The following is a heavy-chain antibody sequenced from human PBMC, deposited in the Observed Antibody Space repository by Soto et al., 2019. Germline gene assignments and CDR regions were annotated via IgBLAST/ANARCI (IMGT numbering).Heavy chain of an antibody. V-gene: IGHV6-1*01. CDR2: TYYRSKWYN. J-gene: IGHJ6*02. CDR1: GDSVSSNSAA. Sequence: SQTLSLTCAISGDSVSSNSAAWNWIRQSPSRGLEWLGRTYYRSKWYNDYAVSVKSRITINPDTSKNQFSLQLNSVTPEDTAVYYCARDEGPKMVRGGIIHGRPYYYGMDVWGQGTTVTVSS. D-gene: IGHD3-10*01. CDR3: ARDEGPKMVRGGIIHGRPYYYGMDV.